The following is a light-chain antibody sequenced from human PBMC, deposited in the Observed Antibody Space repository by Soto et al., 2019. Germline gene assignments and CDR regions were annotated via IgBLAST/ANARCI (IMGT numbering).Light chain of an antibody. Sequence: DIVMSQSPLSLPVTPGEPASSSCRSSQSLLHSTGNNYLDWYLQKPGQSPQLPIYLGSNRACGVPERFSVSGSGTDFTLKISRVEAEDFGIYYCMQVLQTPYTFGQGTKLEIK. J-gene: IGKJ2*01. CDR3: MQVLQTPYT. V-gene: IGKV2-28*01. CDR2: LGS. CDR1: QSLLHSTGNNY.